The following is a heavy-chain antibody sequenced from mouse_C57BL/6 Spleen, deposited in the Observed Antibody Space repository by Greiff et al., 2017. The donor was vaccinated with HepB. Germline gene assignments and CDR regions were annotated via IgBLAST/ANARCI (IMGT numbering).Heavy chain of an antibody. J-gene: IGHJ3*01. Sequence: EVQLQQSGPELVKPGASVKISCKASGYTFTDYYMNWVKQSHGKSLEWIGDINPNNGGTSYNQKFKGKATLTVDKSSSTAYMELRSLTSEDSAVYYCARRGRLLRWLAYWGQVTLVTVSA. V-gene: IGHV1-26*01. CDR3: ARRGRLLRWLAY. D-gene: IGHD2-3*01. CDR2: INPNNGGT. CDR1: GYTFTDYY.